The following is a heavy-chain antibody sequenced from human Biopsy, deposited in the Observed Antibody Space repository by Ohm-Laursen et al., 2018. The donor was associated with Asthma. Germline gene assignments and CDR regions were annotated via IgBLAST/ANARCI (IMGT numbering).Heavy chain of an antibody. CDR3: AKDVGWELPQYYFDY. CDR2: ISKDASTQ. D-gene: IGHD1-26*01. Sequence: SLRLPCSASGFSFSNFAIHWVRQAPGKGLEWVGVISKDASTQDYADSVKGRFTMARDNSKNTLDLQMNSLRAEDTAVYYCAKDVGWELPQYYFDYWGQGTLVTVSS. V-gene: IGHV3-30*18. J-gene: IGHJ4*02. CDR1: GFSFSNFA.